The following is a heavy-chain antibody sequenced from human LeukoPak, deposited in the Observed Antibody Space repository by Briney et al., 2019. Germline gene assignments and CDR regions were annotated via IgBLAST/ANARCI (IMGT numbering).Heavy chain of an antibody. D-gene: IGHD2-2*01. Sequence: SETLSLTCTVSGGSIRSNYWNWIRQSPGKGLEWIGYIHNSGNTNQNPSLNSRVTISVDTSKNQFSLKLSSGTAADQGVYYCARGGGCTSTSCDLDHWGQGILVTVSS. J-gene: IGHJ4*02. CDR3: ARGGGCTSTSCDLDH. CDR1: GGSIRSNY. CDR2: IHNSGNT. V-gene: IGHV4-59*01.